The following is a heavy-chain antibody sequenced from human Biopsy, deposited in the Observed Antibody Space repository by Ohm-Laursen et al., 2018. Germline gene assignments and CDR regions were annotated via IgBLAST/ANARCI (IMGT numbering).Heavy chain of an antibody. D-gene: IGHD6-19*01. CDR1: GESMGTYY. J-gene: IGHJ4*02. CDR2: ISYSGNT. Sequence: TLSLTCTVSGESMGTYYWTWIRQPPGKGLEWIGYISYSGNTNYNPSLKSRVTMSVDTSKNQFSLKVYSVTAADTAIYYCATTTMDTSGWYGNYFDSWGQGALVTVSP. CDR3: ATTTMDTSGWYGNYFDS. V-gene: IGHV4-59*08.